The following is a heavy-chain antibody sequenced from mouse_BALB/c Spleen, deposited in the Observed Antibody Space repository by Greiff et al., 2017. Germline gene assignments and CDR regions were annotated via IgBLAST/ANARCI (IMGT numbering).Heavy chain of an antibody. CDR3: TSRLGWFAY. Sequence: VKLQESGAELVKPGASVKLSCKASGYTFTSYYMYWVKQRPGQGLEWIGEINPSNGGTNFNEKFKSKATLTVDKSSSTAYMQLSSLTSEDSAVYYCTSRLGWFAYWGQGTLVTVSA. D-gene: IGHD2-4*01. CDR1: GYTFTSYY. CDR2: INPSNGGT. J-gene: IGHJ3*01. V-gene: IGHV1S81*02.